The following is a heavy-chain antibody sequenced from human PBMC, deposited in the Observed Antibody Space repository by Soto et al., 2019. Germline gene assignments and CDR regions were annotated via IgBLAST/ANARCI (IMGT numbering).Heavy chain of an antibody. CDR1: GFTFSSYS. CDR2: ISSSSSYI. Sequence: EVQLVESGGGLVKPGGSLRLSCAASGFTFSSYSMNWVRQAPGKGLEWVSSISSSSSYIYYADSVKGRFTISRDNAKNSLYLQMNNLRAEDTAVYYCARVGRQLVPGFDYWGQGTLVTVSS. CDR3: ARVGRQLVPGFDY. D-gene: IGHD6-6*01. J-gene: IGHJ4*02. V-gene: IGHV3-21*01.